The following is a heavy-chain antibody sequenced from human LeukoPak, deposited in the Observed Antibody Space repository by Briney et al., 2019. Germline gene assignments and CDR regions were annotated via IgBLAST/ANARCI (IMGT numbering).Heavy chain of an antibody. Sequence: PSETLSPTCTVSGGSISSGSYYWSWIRQPAGKGLEWIGRIYTSGSTNYNPSLKSRVTIPVDTSKNQFSLKLTSVTAADTAFYYCARQGGIAVAPYYWGQGTLVTVFS. V-gene: IGHV4-61*02. CDR1: GGSISSGSYY. J-gene: IGHJ4*02. D-gene: IGHD6-19*01. CDR3: ARQGGIAVAPYY. CDR2: IYTSGST.